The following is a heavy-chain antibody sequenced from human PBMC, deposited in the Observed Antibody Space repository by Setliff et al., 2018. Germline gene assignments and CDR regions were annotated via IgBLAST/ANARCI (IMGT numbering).Heavy chain of an antibody. V-gene: IGHV4-59*01. CDR3: ARLSWNGLRYYGLDV. D-gene: IGHD3-3*01. Sequence: PSETLSLTCNVSGVSISSYYWSRIRQPPGKGLESIGYIQKSGGTNYNPALKSRVTISVDTSTNQFSLKLRSVTAADTAVYYCARLSWNGLRYYGLDVWGQGTTVTVSS. CDR2: IQKSGGT. CDR1: GVSISSYY. J-gene: IGHJ6*02.